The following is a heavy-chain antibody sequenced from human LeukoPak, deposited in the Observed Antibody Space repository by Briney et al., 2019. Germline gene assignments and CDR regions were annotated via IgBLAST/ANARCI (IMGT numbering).Heavy chain of an antibody. CDR1: GFTFSSYA. D-gene: IGHD6-19*01. J-gene: IGHJ4*02. V-gene: IGHV3-23*01. Sequence: PGGSLRLSCAASGFTFSSYAMSWVRQAPGKGLEWVSAISGSGGSTYYADSVKGRFTISRDNSKNTLYLQMNSLRAEDTAVYYCAKDSPPGMAVAGTDFDYWGQGTLVTVSS. CDR3: AKDSPPGMAVAGTDFDY. CDR2: ISGSGGST.